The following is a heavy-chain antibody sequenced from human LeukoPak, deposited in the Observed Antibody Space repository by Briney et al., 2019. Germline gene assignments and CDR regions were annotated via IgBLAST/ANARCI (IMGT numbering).Heavy chain of an antibody. J-gene: IGHJ4*02. V-gene: IGHV3-53*01. CDR1: GFTVSSNY. CDR2: IYSGDST. D-gene: IGHD4-17*01. CDR3: AREAVTRNYFDY. Sequence: PGGSLRLSCAASGFTVSSNYMNWVRQAPGKGLEWVSVIYSGDSTYYADSVKGRFTISRDNSKNTLYLQMNSLRAEDTAVYYCAREAVTRNYFDYWGQGTLVTVSS.